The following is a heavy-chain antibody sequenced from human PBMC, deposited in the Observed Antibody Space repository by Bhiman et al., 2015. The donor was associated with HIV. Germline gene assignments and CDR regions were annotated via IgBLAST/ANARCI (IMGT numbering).Heavy chain of an antibody. CDR3: ARGYTYGQGRLGFDY. V-gene: IGHV3-7*02. CDR2: IKQDGSEK. J-gene: IGHJ4*02. CDR1: GFTFSNSW. Sequence: EVQLVESGGGLVQPGGSLRLSCVASGFTFSNSWMNWVRQTPGKGLEWVAIIKQDGSEKHYVDSVKGRFTISRDNAKNSLYLQMNGLRAEDTAVYYCARGYTYGQGRLGFDYWGQGTLVTVSS. D-gene: IGHD5-18*01.